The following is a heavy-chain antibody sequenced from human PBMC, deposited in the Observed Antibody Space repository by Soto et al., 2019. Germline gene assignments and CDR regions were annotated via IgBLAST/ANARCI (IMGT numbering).Heavy chain of an antibody. CDR1: GYTFTNFG. J-gene: IGHJ6*02. V-gene: IGHV1-18*01. CDR3: AREGPRPYYYYGMDV. CDR2: ISAYNGNT. Sequence: ASVKVSCKTSGYTFTNFGISWVRQAPGQGLEWMGWISAYNGNTNYAQKLQGRVTMTTDTSTSTAYMELRSLRSDDTAVYYCAREGPRPYYYYGMDVWGQGTTVTVSS.